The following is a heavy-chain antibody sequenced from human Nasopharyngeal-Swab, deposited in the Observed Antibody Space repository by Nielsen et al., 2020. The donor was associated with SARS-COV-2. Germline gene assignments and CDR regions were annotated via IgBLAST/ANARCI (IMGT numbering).Heavy chain of an antibody. CDR2: LNRDGSST. D-gene: IGHD3-22*01. CDR1: GFTFSSYW. J-gene: IGHJ4*02. CDR3: ARVKYDSSGYLYSGSDY. V-gene: IGHV3-74*01. Sequence: GESLKISCAASGFTFSSYWMHWVRQAPGKGLVWVSRLNRDGSSTSYADSVKGRFTSSRDHAKNTLYLQMNSLKAEDTAVYYCARVKYDSSGYLYSGSDYWGQGTLVTVSS.